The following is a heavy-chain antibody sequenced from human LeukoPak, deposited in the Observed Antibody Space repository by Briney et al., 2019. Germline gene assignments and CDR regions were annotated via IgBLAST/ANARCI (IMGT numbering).Heavy chain of an antibody. CDR2: IKEDGTKT. J-gene: IGHJ4*02. CDR3: AKEGRSLQTY. V-gene: IGHV3-7*03. CDR1: GFMFSSNW. D-gene: IGHD5-24*01. Sequence: GGSLRLSCAASGFMFSSNWMSWVRLAPGKGLGWVANIKEDGTKTYYVDSVKGRFTISRDNAKNSLYLQMNSLRVEDTAVYYCAKEGRSLQTYWGQGTLVTVSS.